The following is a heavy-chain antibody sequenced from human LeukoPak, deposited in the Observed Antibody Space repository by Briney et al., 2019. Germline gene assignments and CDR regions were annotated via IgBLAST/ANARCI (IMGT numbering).Heavy chain of an antibody. CDR2: ISYDGSNK. CDR3: ARERSYCSGGSCYENDY. V-gene: IGHV3-30*04. D-gene: IGHD2-15*01. CDR1: GFTFSSYA. J-gene: IGHJ4*02. Sequence: GGSLRLSCAASGFTFSSYAMHWVRQAPGKGLEWVAVISYDGSNKYYADSVKGRFTISGDNSKNTLYLQMNSLRAEDTAVYYCARERSYCSGGSCYENDYWGQGTLVTVSS.